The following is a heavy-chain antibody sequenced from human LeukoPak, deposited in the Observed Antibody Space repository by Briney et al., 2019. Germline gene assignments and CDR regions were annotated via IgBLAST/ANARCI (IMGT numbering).Heavy chain of an antibody. CDR1: GGSFSGYY. J-gene: IGHJ4*02. CDR3: ARDSPKYSGYDTLSY. CDR2: INHSGST. Sequence: SETLSLTCAVYGGSFSGYYWSWIRQPPGKGLEWIGEINHSGSTNYNPSLKSRVTISVDTSKNQFSLKLSSVTAADTAVYYCARDSPKYSGYDTLSYWGQGTLVTVSS. D-gene: IGHD5-12*01. V-gene: IGHV4-34*01.